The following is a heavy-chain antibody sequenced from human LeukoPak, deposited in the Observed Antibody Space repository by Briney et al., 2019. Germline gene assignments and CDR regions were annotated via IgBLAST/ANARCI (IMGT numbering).Heavy chain of an antibody. Sequence: PGGSLRLSCAASGFTVSSNYMSWVRQAPGKGLEWVSVIYSGGSTYYADSVKGRFTISRDNSKNTLYLQMNSLRAEDTAVYYCARDEGSWVTMVRGGIKFDYWGQGTLVTVSS. V-gene: IGHV3-53*01. D-gene: IGHD3-10*01. J-gene: IGHJ4*02. CDR3: ARDEGSWVTMVRGGIKFDY. CDR1: GFTVSSNY. CDR2: IYSGGST.